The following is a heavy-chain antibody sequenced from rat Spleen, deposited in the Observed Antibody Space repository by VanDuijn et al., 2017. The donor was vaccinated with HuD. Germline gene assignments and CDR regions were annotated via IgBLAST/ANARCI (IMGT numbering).Heavy chain of an antibody. CDR3: ARRHYGYTDYFDY. V-gene: IGHV5S13*01. D-gene: IGHD1-9*01. Sequence: EVQLVESDGGLVQPGRSLKLSCAASGFTFSNYGMAWVRQTPTKGLEWVASITDSGGSTYYRDSVKGRFTISRDNAQNTLSLQMDSLRSEDTATYYCARRHYGYTDYFDYWGQGVMVTVSS. CDR1: GFTFSNYG. J-gene: IGHJ2*01. CDR2: ITDSGGST.